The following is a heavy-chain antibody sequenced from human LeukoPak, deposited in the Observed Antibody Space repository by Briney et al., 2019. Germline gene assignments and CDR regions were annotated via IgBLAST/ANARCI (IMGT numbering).Heavy chain of an antibody. D-gene: IGHD6-13*01. V-gene: IGHV4-39*07. Sequence: SETLSLTCTVSGGSISSSSYYWCWIRQPPGKGLEWIGSIYYSGSTNYNPSLKSRVTISVDTSKNHFSLKLSSVTAADTAVYYCARGYSSTWYGDFQHWGQGTLVTVSS. CDR2: IYYSGST. CDR1: GGSISSSSYY. J-gene: IGHJ1*01. CDR3: ARGYSSTWYGDFQH.